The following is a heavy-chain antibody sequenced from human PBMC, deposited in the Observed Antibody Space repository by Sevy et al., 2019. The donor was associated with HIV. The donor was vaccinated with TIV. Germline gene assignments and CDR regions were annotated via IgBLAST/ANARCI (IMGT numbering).Heavy chain of an antibody. CDR2: IWFDGNKK. CDR3: VRGSPGDWYLDS. CDR1: GFTFSNYN. D-gene: IGHD3-9*01. V-gene: IGHV3-33*01. J-gene: IGHJ4*02. Sequence: GGSLRLSCAASGFTFSNYNMHWVRQAPGKGLEWVAAIWFDGNKKYYEDSVKGRFTIFRDNSKSTHYLQMSSLGADDTVVYYWVRGSPGDWYLDSWGQGTLVTVSS.